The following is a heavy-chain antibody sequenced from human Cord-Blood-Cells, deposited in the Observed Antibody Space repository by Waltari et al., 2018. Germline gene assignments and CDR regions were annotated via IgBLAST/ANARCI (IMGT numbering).Heavy chain of an antibody. CDR3: ARVQRGIVVVPAAIDY. Sequence: QVQLVQSGAEVKKPGASVKVSCKASGYTFTSYGISWVRQAPGQGLEWMGWSSAYNGNKNEAQKLQGRVTMTTDTATSTAYMELRSLRSDDTAVYYCARVQRGIVVVPAAIDYWGQGTLVTVSS. J-gene: IGHJ4*02. V-gene: IGHV1-18*01. D-gene: IGHD2-2*01. CDR2: SSAYNGNK. CDR1: GYTFTSYG.